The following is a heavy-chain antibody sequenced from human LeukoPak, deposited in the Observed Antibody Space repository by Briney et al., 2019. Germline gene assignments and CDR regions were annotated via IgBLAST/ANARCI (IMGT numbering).Heavy chain of an antibody. CDR1: GGSISSYY. J-gene: IGHJ4*02. V-gene: IGHV4-59*08. Sequence: SETLSLTCTVSGGSISSYYWSWIRQPPGKGLEWIGYIYYSGRTKYNPSLKSRVTISVDTSKNQFSLRLSSVTAADTAVYYCARHSVTYPHYFDYWGQGTLVTVSS. CDR2: IYYSGRT. CDR3: ARHSVTYPHYFDY. D-gene: IGHD1-26*01.